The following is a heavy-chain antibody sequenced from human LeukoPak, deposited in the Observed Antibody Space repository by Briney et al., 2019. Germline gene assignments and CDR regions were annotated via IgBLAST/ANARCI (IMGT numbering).Heavy chain of an antibody. D-gene: IGHD1-1*01. Sequence: ASVKVSCKASGYTFINYGINWIRQAPGQGLEWMGWMNPNSGNTGYAQKFRGRVTMTRNTSINTAYMELSSLRSEDTAVYYCARAQKRTKTTGSYFFDYWGQGTLVTVSS. CDR2: MNPNSGNT. CDR3: ARAQKRTKTTGSYFFDY. CDR1: GYTFINYG. J-gene: IGHJ4*02. V-gene: IGHV1-8*02.